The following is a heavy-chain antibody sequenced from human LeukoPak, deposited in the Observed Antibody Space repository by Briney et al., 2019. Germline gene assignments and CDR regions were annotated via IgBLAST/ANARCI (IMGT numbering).Heavy chain of an antibody. D-gene: IGHD4-23*01. CDR2: ISINGDRT. V-gene: IGHV3-23*01. CDR1: GFTFNNYT. CDR3: AKKGTVVTPGLYFDY. Sequence: GGSLRLSCAASGFTFNNYTVSWVRQAPGKGLEWVSTISINGDRTYYADSVKGRFTISRDNSNNTLYLEMNSLGAEDTATYYCAKKGTVVTPGLYFDYWGQGILVTVSS. J-gene: IGHJ4*02.